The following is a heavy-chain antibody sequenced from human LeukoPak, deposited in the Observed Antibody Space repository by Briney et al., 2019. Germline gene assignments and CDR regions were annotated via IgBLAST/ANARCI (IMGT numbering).Heavy chain of an antibody. CDR2: ISGSGVSGGNT. CDR1: GFTFSNYW. CDR3: AKSGNNRFDY. V-gene: IGHV3-23*01. D-gene: IGHD4-23*01. J-gene: IGHJ4*02. Sequence: GGSLRLSSTASGFTFSNYWMNWVRQAPGKGLEWVSNISGSGVSGGNTYYADSVKGRFTISRDNSKNTLYLQMNSLRTEDTAVYYCAKSGNNRFDYWGQGTLVTVSS.